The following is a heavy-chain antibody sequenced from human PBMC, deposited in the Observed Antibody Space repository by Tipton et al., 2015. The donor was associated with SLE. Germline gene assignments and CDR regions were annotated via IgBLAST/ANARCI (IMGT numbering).Heavy chain of an antibody. CDR1: GYTFTGYY. Sequence: QSGPEVKKPGASVKVSCKASGYTFTGYYMHWVRQAPGQGLEWMGWINPNSGGTNYAQKFQGRVTMTRDTSISTAYMELSRLRSDDTAVHYCARASNYYDSSGCDYWGQGTLVTVSS. V-gene: IGHV1-2*02. CDR2: INPNSGGT. CDR3: ARASNYYDSSGCDY. D-gene: IGHD3-22*01. J-gene: IGHJ4*02.